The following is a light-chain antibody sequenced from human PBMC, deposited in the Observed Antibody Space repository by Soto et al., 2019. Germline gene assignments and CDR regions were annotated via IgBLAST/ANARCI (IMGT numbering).Light chain of an antibody. V-gene: IGKV1-5*01. Sequence: VPIPCRASPSINNYLSWYQQKPGKAPNLLIFDASSLESGVPSRFSGSASGTEFTLTISSLQPDDFATYYCQQYNSYSTLGQGAKVDI. CDR1: PSINNY. CDR3: QQYNSYST. J-gene: IGKJ1*01. CDR2: DAS.